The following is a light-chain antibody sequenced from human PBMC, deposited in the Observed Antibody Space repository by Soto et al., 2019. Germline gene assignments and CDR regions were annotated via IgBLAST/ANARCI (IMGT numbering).Light chain of an antibody. V-gene: IGLV2-8*01. J-gene: IGLJ2*01. CDR3: SSYAGFEVV. CDR2: EVS. CDR1: SSDVGGYNY. Sequence: QSVLTQPPSASGSPGQSVTISCTGTSSDVGGYNYVSWYQQHPGKAPKLMIYEVSKRPSGVPDRFSGSKSGNTASLTVSGFQAEDEADYYCSSYAGFEVVFGGGTKLTVL.